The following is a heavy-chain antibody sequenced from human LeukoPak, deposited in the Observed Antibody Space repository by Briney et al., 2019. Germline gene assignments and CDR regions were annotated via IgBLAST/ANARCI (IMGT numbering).Heavy chain of an antibody. CDR3: ARSATVTTLPFDS. D-gene: IGHD4-17*01. J-gene: IGHJ4*02. V-gene: IGHV3-21*01. CDR1: GFTFSSYN. Sequence: GGSLRLSCAASGFTFSSYNMNWVRQAPGKGLEWGSSISSSRSYIYYADSVKGRFTISREIAKNSLYLQMNSLRAEDTAVYYCARSATVTTLPFDSWGQGTLVTVSS. CDR2: ISSSRSYI.